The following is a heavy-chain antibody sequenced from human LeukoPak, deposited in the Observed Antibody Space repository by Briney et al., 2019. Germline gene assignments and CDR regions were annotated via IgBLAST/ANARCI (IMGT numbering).Heavy chain of an antibody. CDR3: ARGRPDYYDSSGYYSLYYFDY. J-gene: IGHJ4*02. CDR1: GFTFSSYW. CDR2: INIDGSST. V-gene: IGHV3-74*01. Sequence: GGSLRLSCAASGFTFSSYWMHWVRQASGKGLVWVSRINIDGSSTSYADSVKGRFTISRDNAKNTLYLQMNSLRVEDTAVYYCARGRPDYYDSSGYYSLYYFDYWGQGALVTVSS. D-gene: IGHD3-22*01.